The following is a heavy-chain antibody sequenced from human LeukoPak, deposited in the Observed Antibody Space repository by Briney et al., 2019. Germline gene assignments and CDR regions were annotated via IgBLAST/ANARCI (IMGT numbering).Heavy chain of an antibody. CDR2: IVVGSVNA. Sequence: SANASCKVSGFTFTTSAMPWVRQAGGHRLEWIGWIVVGSVNANYAQNFHERVTITSAMSTSTTYIHLSCLISPATALYYCATLRVGVPRRKILGLYYFDSWGQGSLVSASS. D-gene: IGHD2-2*01. J-gene: IGHJ4*02. CDR1: GFTFTTSA. V-gene: IGHV1-58*02. CDR3: ATLRVGVPRRKILGLYYFDS.